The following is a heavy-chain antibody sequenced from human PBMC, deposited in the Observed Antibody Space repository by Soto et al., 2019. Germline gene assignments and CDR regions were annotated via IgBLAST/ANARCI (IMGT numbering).Heavy chain of an antibody. Sequence: ASVKVSCKASGYTFTSYGISWVRQAPGQGLEWMGWISAYNGNTNYAQELQGRVTMTTDTSTSTAYMELRSLRSDDTAVYYCARVKGYDSSGYWIDYWGQGTLVTVSS. J-gene: IGHJ4*02. D-gene: IGHD3-22*01. CDR1: GYTFTSYG. CDR2: ISAYNGNT. V-gene: IGHV1-18*04. CDR3: ARVKGYDSSGYWIDY.